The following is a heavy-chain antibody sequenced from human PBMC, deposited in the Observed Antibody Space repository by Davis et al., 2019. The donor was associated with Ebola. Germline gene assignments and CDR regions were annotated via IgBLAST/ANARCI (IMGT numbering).Heavy chain of an antibody. J-gene: IGHJ4*02. CDR3: ARAIYYYDGSAYSDF. V-gene: IGHV3-30*03. D-gene: IGHD3-22*01. CDR1: GFTFSSFG. Sequence: GESLKISCAASGFTFSSFGMHWVRQAPGKGLEWVAVISYDGSNKDYADSVKGRFTVSRDNSKNTLYLQMNSLRAEDTAVYYCARAIYYYDGSAYSDFWGQGTLVTVSS. CDR2: ISYDGSNK.